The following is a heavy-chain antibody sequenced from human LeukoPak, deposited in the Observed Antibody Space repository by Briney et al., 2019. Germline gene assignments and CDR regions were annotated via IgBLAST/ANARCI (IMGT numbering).Heavy chain of an antibody. D-gene: IGHD2-21*02. Sequence: PSETLSLTCTVSGGSISSYYWSWIRQPPGKGLQWIGYIYYSGKTYYIPSLHNRITISVDTSNNDFSLKLTSVTAADTAVYYCARLVNNDNSGDPDTFDVWGHGTMVTVSS. CDR3: ARLVNNDNSGDPDTFDV. V-gene: IGHV4-59*13. CDR1: GGSISSYY. CDR2: IYYSGKT. J-gene: IGHJ3*01.